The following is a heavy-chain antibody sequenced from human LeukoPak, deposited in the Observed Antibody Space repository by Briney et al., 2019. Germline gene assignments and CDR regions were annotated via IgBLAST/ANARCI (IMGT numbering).Heavy chain of an antibody. CDR3: ARDVCSGSSCYLDY. J-gene: IGHJ4*02. V-gene: IGHV1-18*04. CDR1: GYTFSDYY. CDR2: ISDYNGNT. D-gene: IGHD2-15*01. Sequence: ASVKVSCKASGYTFSDYYIHWVRQAPGQGLEWMGWISDYNGNTNYAQKLQGRVTMTTDTSTYTAYMELRSLRSDDTAVYYCARDVCSGSSCYLDYWGQGTLVTVSS.